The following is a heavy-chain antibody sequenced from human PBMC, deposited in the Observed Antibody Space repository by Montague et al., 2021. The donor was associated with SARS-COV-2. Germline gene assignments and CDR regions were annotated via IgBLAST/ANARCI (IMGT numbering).Heavy chain of an antibody. CDR3: ARFSRGSGGWDWYNYNGMDV. CDR2: INHRGTT. D-gene: IGHD1-26*01. CDR1: GGSFSVSGYY. V-gene: IGHV4-34*01. J-gene: IGHJ6*02. Sequence: SETLSLTCAVYGGSFSVSGYYWSWIRQPQGKGLEWIGEINHRGTTTYNPSLNSRVTMSVDTSKNQFSLKLSSVSAADTAVYYCARFSRGSGGWDWYNYNGMDVWGQGTTVIVSS.